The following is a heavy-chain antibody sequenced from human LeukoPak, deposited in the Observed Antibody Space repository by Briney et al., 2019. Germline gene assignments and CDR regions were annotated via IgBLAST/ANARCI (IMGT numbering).Heavy chain of an antibody. J-gene: IGHJ4*02. CDR3: VRDGRFDSACFDS. D-gene: IGHD6-19*01. V-gene: IGHV4-4*02. Sequence: PSETLSLTCAVSGDSISSTNWWSWVRQSPGKGLEWIGAFYSSGSTSSHSSLKSRVTISVDTSRTQLSLKLDSVTDTDTAVYYCVRDGRFDSACFDSWGPGILVTVSS. CDR2: FYSSGST. CDR1: GDSISSTNW.